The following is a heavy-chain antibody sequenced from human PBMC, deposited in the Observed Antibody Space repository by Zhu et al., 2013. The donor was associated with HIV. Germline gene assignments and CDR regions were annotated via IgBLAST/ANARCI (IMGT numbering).Heavy chain of an antibody. J-gene: IGHJ5*02. D-gene: IGHD3-22*01. Sequence: QVQLVQSGAEVKKPGSSVKVSCKASGGTFSSYTITWVRQAPGQGLEWMGGIIPIFGSANYAQKFQGRVTITADESTSTAYMELSSLRSEDTAVYYCTRRAFYYDSSWFDPGAREPWSPSPQ. CDR3: TRRAFYYDSSWFDP. CDR1: GGTFSSYT. V-gene: IGHV1-69*01. CDR2: IIPIFGSA.